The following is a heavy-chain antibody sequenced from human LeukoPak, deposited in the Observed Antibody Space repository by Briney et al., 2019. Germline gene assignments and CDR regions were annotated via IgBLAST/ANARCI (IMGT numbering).Heavy chain of an antibody. J-gene: IGHJ3*02. D-gene: IGHD2-2*01. V-gene: IGHV4-31*03. CDR1: GGSISSGGYY. CDR2: IYYSGST. CDR3: GGALGYCSSTSCYYHALDI. Sequence: TSETLSLTCTVSGGSISSGGYYWSWIRQHPGKGLEWIGYIYYSGSTYYNPSLKSRVTISVDTSKNQFSLKLSSVTAADTAVYYCGGALGYCSSTSCYYHALDIWGQGTMVTVSS.